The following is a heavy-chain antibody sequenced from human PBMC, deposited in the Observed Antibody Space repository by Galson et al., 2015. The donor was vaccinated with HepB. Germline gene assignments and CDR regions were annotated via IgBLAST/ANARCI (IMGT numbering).Heavy chain of an antibody. V-gene: IGHV3-11*06. CDR3: ARVADSDYGDHAHFDY. CDR1: GFTFSDYY. CDR2: ISSNTIYA. D-gene: IGHD4-17*01. Sequence: SLRLSCAASGFTFSDYYMSWIRQAPGKGLEWLSYISSNTIYANYADSVKGRFTISRDNVKNSMFLQMDSLRADDTAVYYCARVADSDYGDHAHFDYWGQGTLVTVPS. J-gene: IGHJ4*02.